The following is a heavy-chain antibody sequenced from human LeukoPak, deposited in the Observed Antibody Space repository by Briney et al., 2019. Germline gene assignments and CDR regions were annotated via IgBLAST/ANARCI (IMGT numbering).Heavy chain of an antibody. J-gene: IGHJ4*02. CDR3: ARVRDGYNSRTFAY. CDR2: IYHSGST. CDR1: GGSISSSNW. D-gene: IGHD5-24*01. V-gene: IGHV4-4*02. Sequence: PSETLSLTCAVSGGSISSSNWWSWVRQPPGKGLEWIGEIYHSGSTNYNPSLTSRVPISVDKSKKQFSLKLSSVTAADPAVSYCARVRDGYNSRTFAYWGQGTLVTVSS.